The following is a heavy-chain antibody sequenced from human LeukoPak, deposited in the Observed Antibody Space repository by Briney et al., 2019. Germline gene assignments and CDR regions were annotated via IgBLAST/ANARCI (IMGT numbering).Heavy chain of an antibody. V-gene: IGHV1-2*02. CDR3: ARADLKESSGWYPTPRH. CDR1: GYTFTGYY. D-gene: IGHD6-19*01. CDR2: INPNSGGT. Sequence: GASVKVSCKASGYTFTGYYMHWVRQAPGQGLEWVGWINPNSGGTNYAQKFQGRVTMTRDTSISTAYMELSRLRSDDTAVYYCARADLKESSGWYPTPRHWGQGTLVTVSS. J-gene: IGHJ4*02.